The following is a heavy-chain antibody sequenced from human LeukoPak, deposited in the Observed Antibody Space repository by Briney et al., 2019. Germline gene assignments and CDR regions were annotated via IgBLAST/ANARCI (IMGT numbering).Heavy chain of an antibody. CDR1: GFIFSSYV. Sequence: PGGSLRLSCAASGFIFSSYVVRWVRQAPGKGLEWVSSISGSSEYTYYADSVKGRFTISRDNSKNTLYLQMNSLRAEDTAVYYCARDPYYYGSGSPTPFDYWGQGTLVTVSS. CDR3: ARDPYYYGSGSPTPFDY. J-gene: IGHJ4*02. CDR2: ISGSSEYT. D-gene: IGHD3-10*01. V-gene: IGHV3-23*01.